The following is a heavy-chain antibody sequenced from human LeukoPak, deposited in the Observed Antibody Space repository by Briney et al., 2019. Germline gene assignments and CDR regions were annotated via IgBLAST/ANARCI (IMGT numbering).Heavy chain of an antibody. J-gene: IGHJ4*02. V-gene: IGHV5-51*01. D-gene: IGHD4-17*01. CDR1: GYIFTSYW. Sequence: GESLQISCKGSGYIFTSYWIGWVRQLPGKGLEWMGIIYPGDSDTRYSPSFQGQVTISADKSISTAYLQWSSLKASDTAMYYCARLAYGDYPPQGPDYWGQGTLVTVSS. CDR3: ARLAYGDYPPQGPDY. CDR2: IYPGDSDT.